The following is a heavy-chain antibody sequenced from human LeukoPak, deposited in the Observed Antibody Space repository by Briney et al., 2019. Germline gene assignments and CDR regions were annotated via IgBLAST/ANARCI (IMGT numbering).Heavy chain of an antibody. Sequence: SETLSLTCTVSGYSISSGYYWGWIRQPPGKGREWIGSIYHSGSTYYNPSLKSRVTISVETSKNQFSLKLSSVAAADTAVYYCARGASPDSQEDFDYWGQGTLVTVSS. CDR1: GYSISSGYY. CDR3: ARGASPDSQEDFDY. D-gene: IGHD2-21*01. CDR2: IYHSGST. J-gene: IGHJ4*02. V-gene: IGHV4-38-2*02.